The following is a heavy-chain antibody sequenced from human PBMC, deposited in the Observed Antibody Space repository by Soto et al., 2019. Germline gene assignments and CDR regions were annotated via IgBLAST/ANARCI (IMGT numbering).Heavy chain of an antibody. CDR1: GFTFSNYG. Sequence: EEQVLESGGGSAQPGGSLRLSCAASGFTFSNYGMTWVRQAPGKGLEWVSSINPRGINTKYADSVKGRLTIARANSNKMMYLQLNNLRAEDTSGYYCAKGGAYCYDDCTRAYWRQGTLVTVPS. CDR3: AKGGAYCYDDCTRAY. CDR2: INPRGINT. V-gene: IGHV3-23*01. D-gene: IGHD2-21*02. J-gene: IGHJ4*02.